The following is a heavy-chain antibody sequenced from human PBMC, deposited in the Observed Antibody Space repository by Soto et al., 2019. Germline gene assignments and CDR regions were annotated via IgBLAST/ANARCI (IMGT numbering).Heavy chain of an antibody. Sequence: GGSRTVSGVPSGLTFSIYGMNWVRQVPGKGLEWLSCNSSTSSSINYADSVKGRFTVSRDNAKNSLYLQVNNLRAPDKDVYYCARAPIDYWRRGTRVTVAS. V-gene: IGHV3-21*01. CDR3: ARAPIDY. CDR2: NSSTSSSI. J-gene: IGHJ4*02. CDR1: GLTFSIYG.